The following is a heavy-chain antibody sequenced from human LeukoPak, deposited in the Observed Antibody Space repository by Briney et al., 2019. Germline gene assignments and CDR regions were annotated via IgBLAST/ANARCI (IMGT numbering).Heavy chain of an antibody. J-gene: IGHJ6*03. Sequence: GASVKVSCKASGYTFTSYYMHWVRQAPGQGLEWMGIINPSGGSTSYAQKFQGRVTMIRDMSTSTVYMELSRLRAEDTAVYYCARVAADLYYYYYMYVWGKGTTVTVSS. D-gene: IGHD6-13*01. V-gene: IGHV1-46*01. CDR1: GYTFTSYY. CDR2: INPSGGST. CDR3: ARVAADLYYYYYMYV.